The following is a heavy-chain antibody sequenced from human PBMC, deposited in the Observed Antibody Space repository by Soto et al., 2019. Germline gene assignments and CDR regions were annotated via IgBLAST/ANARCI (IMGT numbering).Heavy chain of an antibody. D-gene: IGHD3-16*01. J-gene: IGHJ3*02. CDR2: IYYSGST. CDR1: GGSISSSNYY. V-gene: IGHV4-39*01. CDR3: ASPTLGAFDI. Sequence: PSETLSLTCTVSGGSISSSNYYWCWIRQPPGKGLEWIGSIYYSGSTSYNSSLKSRVTISVDTSKNQFSLRLRSVTAADTAVYYCASPTLGAFDIWGQGTMVTVSS.